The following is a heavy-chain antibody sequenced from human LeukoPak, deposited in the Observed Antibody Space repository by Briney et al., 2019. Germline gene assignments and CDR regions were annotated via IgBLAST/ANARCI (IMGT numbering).Heavy chain of an antibody. J-gene: IGHJ4*02. D-gene: IGHD6-13*01. Sequence: PGGSLRLSCAASGFTFNIYAMSWIRQAPGKGLEWFSTIRGTDGYTYYADSVKGRFTISRDNSKNTLYLQMNSLRAEDTALYYCAKGRLDPNLVLDYRGQGTLVTVSS. CDR1: GFTFNIYA. V-gene: IGHV3-23*01. CDR2: IRGTDGYT. CDR3: AKGRLDPNLVLDY.